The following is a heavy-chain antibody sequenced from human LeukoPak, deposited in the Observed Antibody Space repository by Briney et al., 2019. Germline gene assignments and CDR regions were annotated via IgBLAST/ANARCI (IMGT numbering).Heavy chain of an antibody. CDR3: ARWRGYRGPFDY. D-gene: IGHD3-3*01. Sequence: SETLSLTCTVSGGSISSYYWSWIRQPPGKGLEWIGYIYHSGSTYYNPSLKSRVTISVDRSKNQFSLKLSSVTAADTAVYYCARWRGYRGPFDYWGQGTLVTVSS. CDR1: GGSISSYY. J-gene: IGHJ4*02. V-gene: IGHV4-59*12. CDR2: IYHSGST.